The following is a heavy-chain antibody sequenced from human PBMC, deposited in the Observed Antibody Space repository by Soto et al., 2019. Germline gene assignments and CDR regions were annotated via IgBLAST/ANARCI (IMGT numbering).Heavy chain of an antibody. V-gene: IGHV3-64*01. J-gene: IGHJ3*02. CDR2: ISSNGGST. CDR3: ARALGYAFDI. D-gene: IGHD7-27*01. CDR1: GFTFSSYA. Sequence: GGSLRLSCAASGFTFSSYAMHWVRQAPGKGLEYVSAISSNGGSTYYANSVKGSFTISRDNSKNTLYLQTGSLRPEAMAVYSFARALGYAFDIWGQGTIGTVSS.